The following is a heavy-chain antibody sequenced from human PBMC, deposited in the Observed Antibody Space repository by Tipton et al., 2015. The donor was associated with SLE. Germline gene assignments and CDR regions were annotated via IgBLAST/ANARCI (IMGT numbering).Heavy chain of an antibody. CDR1: GGSISSGSYY. D-gene: IGHD4-17*01. J-gene: IGHJ5*02. Sequence: TLSLTCTVSGGSISSGSYYWSWIRQPAGKGLEWIGRIYTSGSTNYNPSLKSRVTISVDTSKNQFSLKLSSVTAADTAVYYCANTVTRGWFDPWGQGTLVTVSS. CDR2: IYTSGST. CDR3: ANTVTRGWFDP. V-gene: IGHV4-61*02.